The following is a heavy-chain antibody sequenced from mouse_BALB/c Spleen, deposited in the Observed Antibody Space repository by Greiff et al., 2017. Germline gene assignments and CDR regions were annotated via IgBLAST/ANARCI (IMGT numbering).Heavy chain of an antibody. CDR1: GFNIKDTY. V-gene: IGHV14-3*02. Sequence: EVQLQQSGAELVKPGASVKLSCTASGFNIKDTYMHWVKQRPEQGLEWIGRIDPANGNTKYDPKFQGKATITADTSSNTAYLQLSSLTSEDTAVYYCARRWLLRGYYAMDYWGQGTSVTVSS. J-gene: IGHJ4*01. CDR3: ARRWLLRGYYAMDY. CDR2: IDPANGNT. D-gene: IGHD2-3*01.